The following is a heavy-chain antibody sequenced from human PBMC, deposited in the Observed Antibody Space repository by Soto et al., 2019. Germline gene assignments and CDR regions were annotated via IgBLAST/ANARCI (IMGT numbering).Heavy chain of an antibody. CDR2: IKHDGSVQ. V-gene: IGHV3-7*03. CDR3: ASASYSNAWYRFDL. Sequence: QLVESGGGLVQPGGSLRLSCEASGFTFSGYWMSWARQAPGKGLEWVADIKHDGSVQYYVDSVKGRFTISRDNAKKLLSLQMNGLRAEDTALYYCASASYSNAWYRFDLWGQGTLVTVSS. CDR1: GFTFSGYW. J-gene: IGHJ4*02. D-gene: IGHD4-4*01.